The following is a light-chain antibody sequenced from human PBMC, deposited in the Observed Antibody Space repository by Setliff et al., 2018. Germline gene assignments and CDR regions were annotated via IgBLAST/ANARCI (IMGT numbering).Light chain of an antibody. V-gene: IGLV2-14*03. J-gene: IGLJ3*02. CDR3: SSYTASSPV. Sequence: QSVLAQPASVSGSPGQSITISCTGTSSDVGGYNYVSWYQHHPGKAPKLMIYDVTKRPSGVSDRFSGSKSGNTASLTISGPQAEDEADYYCSSYTASSPVFGGGTKVTVL. CDR1: SSDVGGYNY. CDR2: DVT.